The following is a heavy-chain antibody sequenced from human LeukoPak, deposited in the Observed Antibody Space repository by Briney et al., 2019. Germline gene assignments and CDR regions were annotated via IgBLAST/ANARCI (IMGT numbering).Heavy chain of an antibody. CDR3: ARPRDGSGSYYPVGF. J-gene: IGHJ4*02. CDR2: ISAYNGNT. CDR1: GYTFTTYN. D-gene: IGHD3-10*01. Sequence: ASVKVSCKASGYTFTTYNINWVRQAPGQGLEYMGWISAYNGNTHYAQKLQGRVTMTTDTSTSTVYMELRSLRSDDTALYYCARPRDGSGSYYPVGFWGQGTLIIVSS. V-gene: IGHV1-18*01.